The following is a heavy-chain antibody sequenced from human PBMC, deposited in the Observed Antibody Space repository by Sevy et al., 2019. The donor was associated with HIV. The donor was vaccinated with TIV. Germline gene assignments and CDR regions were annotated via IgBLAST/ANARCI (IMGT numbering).Heavy chain of an antibody. CDR3: ARFIVATSHADY. D-gene: IGHD5-12*01. CDR2: ISSSGSTI. V-gene: IGHV3-11*01. J-gene: IGHJ4*02. CDR1: GFTFSDYY. Sequence: GGSLRLSCAASGFTFSDYYMSWIRQAPGKGLEGVSYISSSGSTIYYADSVKGRFTISRDNAKNSLYLQMNSLRAEDTAVYYCARFIVATSHADYWGQGTLVTVSS.